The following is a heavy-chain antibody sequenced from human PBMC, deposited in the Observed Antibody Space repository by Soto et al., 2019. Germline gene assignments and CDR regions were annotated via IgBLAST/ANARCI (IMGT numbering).Heavy chain of an antibody. J-gene: IGHJ3*02. D-gene: IGHD2-15*01. V-gene: IGHV3-23*01. CDR1: GFTFSDYA. Sequence: EEHLLESGGGLVQPGGSLRLSCAASGFTFSDYAMSWVRQAPGKGLEWVSGLGGSNSDTHYAASVEGRFTVSRDNSKSTLSLQMNSLRVEDTAVYYCAKDKVDHNSVWDPFDIWGQGTLVTVSS. CDR3: AKDKVDHNSVWDPFDI. CDR2: LGGSNSDT.